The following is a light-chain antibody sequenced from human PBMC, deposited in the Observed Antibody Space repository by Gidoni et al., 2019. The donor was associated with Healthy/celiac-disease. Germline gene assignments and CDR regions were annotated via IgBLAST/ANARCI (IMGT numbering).Light chain of an antibody. CDR2: DAS. J-gene: IGKJ2*01. CDR1: QSVSSY. V-gene: IGKV3-11*01. Sequence: EIVLTHSPATLSLSPGERATLSCRASQSVSSYFAWCQQKPGPAPRSLIYDASNRATGIPARLSGSGSGTEFSITISSLEPEDFAVYYCQQRSNRPLYTFXQXTKLEIK. CDR3: QQRSNRPLYT.